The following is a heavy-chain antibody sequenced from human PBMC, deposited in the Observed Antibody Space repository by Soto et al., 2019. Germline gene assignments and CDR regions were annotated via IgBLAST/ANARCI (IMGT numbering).Heavy chain of an antibody. Sequence: PXATLSLTCAVSGVSISSGNWWTWFRQSPQRGLEYIGEIFHDGTANYYPSFERRVAISVDTSKNQFSLKLTSVTAADTAIYFCARIVYDTRLNYMYFEFWGQGTLVTVSS. CDR1: GVSISSGNW. CDR3: ARIVYDTRLNYMYFEF. V-gene: IGHV4-4*01. J-gene: IGHJ4*02. D-gene: IGHD3-10*01. CDR2: IFHDGTA.